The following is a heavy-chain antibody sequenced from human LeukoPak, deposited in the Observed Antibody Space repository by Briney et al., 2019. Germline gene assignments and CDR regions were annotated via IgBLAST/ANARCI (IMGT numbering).Heavy chain of an antibody. D-gene: IGHD3-22*01. CDR1: GFTFSSYA. CDR2: ISGSGGST. Sequence: GGSLRPSCAASGFTFSSYAMSWVRQAPGKGLEWVSAISGSGGSTYYADSVKGRFTISRDNSKNTLYLQMNSLRAEDTAVYYCAKEGNYYDSSGYLPDAFDIWGQGTMVTVSS. CDR3: AKEGNYYDSSGYLPDAFDI. J-gene: IGHJ3*02. V-gene: IGHV3-23*01.